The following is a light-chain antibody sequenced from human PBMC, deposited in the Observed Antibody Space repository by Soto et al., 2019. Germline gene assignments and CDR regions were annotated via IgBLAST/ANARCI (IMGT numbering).Light chain of an antibody. V-gene: IGKV3D-15*01. CDR1: QSVRSY. Sequence: EIVLTQSPAPLSLSPGERPTLSCRDSQSVRSYLAWYQQTPGQAPRVLIYDASNRDTGIPARFSGSGSGTEFTLTISSLQSDDDAVYYCPQYNNLTRTFGGGTKVDIK. CDR2: DAS. CDR3: PQYNNLTRT. J-gene: IGKJ4*01.